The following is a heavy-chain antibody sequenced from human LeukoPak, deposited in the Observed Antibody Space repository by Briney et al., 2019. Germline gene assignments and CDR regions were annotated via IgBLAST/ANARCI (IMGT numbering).Heavy chain of an antibody. CDR1: GFTFSLYW. CDR2: IKHDGSEK. CDR3: ARGRSTEY. Sequence: GGSLRLSCVASGFTFSLYWMLWLRQAPGKGLEWVANIKHDGSEKYYVDSVKGRFTISRDNAKKSLYLQMNSLRGEDTAVYYCARGRSTEYWGQGTLVTVSS. V-gene: IGHV3-7*01. J-gene: IGHJ4*02.